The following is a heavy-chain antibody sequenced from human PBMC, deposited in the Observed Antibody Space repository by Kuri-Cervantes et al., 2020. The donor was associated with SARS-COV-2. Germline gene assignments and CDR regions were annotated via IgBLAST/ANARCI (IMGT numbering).Heavy chain of an antibody. CDR2: IDPSVGTI. J-gene: IGHJ4*02. CDR3: ARDRELGL. D-gene: IGHD7-27*01. V-gene: IGHV1-46*01. Sequence: ASVKVSCKASGYTLTSNYMHWVRQAPGQGLEWMGVIDPSVGTINYAQKFQGRVTITTDESTSTAYMELSSLRSEDTAVYYCARDRELGLWGQGTLVTVSS. CDR1: GYTLTSNY.